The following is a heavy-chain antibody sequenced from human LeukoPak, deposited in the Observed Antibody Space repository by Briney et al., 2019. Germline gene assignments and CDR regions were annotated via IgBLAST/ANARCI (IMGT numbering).Heavy chain of an antibody. CDR1: GFTFSSYA. Sequence: GGSLRLSCAASGFTFSSYAMSWVRQAPGKGLEWVSTISATGGSIYYADSVRGRLTISRDNSKNTLYLQMNSLRAEDTAVYYCASMVRGVTFYYYYYMDVWGKGTTVTVSS. D-gene: IGHD3-10*01. J-gene: IGHJ6*03. CDR2: ISATGGSI. CDR3: ASMVRGVTFYYYYYMDV. V-gene: IGHV3-23*01.